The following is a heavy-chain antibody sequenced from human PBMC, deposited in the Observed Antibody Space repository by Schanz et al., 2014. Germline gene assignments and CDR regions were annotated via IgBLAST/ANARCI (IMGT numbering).Heavy chain of an antibody. Sequence: EVQLVESGGGLVKPGGSLRLSCAASGFTSSNAWMSWVRQAPGKGLEWVGRIKTKTDGGTTDYAAPVKGRFTISRDDSSNTLYLQMNSLKPEDTAVYYCTTGGRRGYIHYFYGMDVWGQGTTVTVSS. CDR2: IKTKTDGGTT. CDR3: TTGGRRGYIHYFYGMDV. CDR1: GFTSSNAW. D-gene: IGHD5-18*01. V-gene: IGHV3-15*01. J-gene: IGHJ6*02.